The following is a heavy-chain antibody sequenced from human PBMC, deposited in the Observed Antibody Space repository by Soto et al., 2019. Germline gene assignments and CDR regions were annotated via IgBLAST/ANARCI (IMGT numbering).Heavy chain of an antibody. Sequence: SETLSLTCAVYGGSFSGYYWSWIRQPPGKGLEWIGEINHSGSTNYNPSLKSRVTISVDTSKNQFSLKLSSVTAADTAVYYCARGASRRTYGSGSYYFDYWGEGTLVTVAS. D-gene: IGHD3-10*01. CDR1: GGSFSGYY. J-gene: IGHJ4*02. CDR2: INHSGST. CDR3: ARGASRRTYGSGSYYFDY. V-gene: IGHV4-34*01.